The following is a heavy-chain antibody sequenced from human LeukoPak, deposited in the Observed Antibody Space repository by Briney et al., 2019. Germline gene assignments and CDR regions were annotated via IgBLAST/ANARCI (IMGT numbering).Heavy chain of an antibody. J-gene: IGHJ3*02. D-gene: IGHD3-10*01. CDR2: IYPGDSDT. V-gene: IGHV5-51*03. CDR3: ARSPPDFGDPFDI. CDR1: GYSFTGYW. Sequence: GESLKISCKGSGYSFTGYWIGWVRQMPGKGLEWMGIIYPGDSDTRYSPSFQGQVTISADKSISTAYLQWGGLKASDTAMYYCARSPPDFGDPFDIWGQGTMVTVSS.